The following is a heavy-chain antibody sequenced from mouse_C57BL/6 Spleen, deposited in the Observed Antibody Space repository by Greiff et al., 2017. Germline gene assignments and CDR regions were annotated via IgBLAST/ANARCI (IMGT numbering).Heavy chain of an antibody. CDR3: ARAHYYYGSSYAMDY. Sequence: QVHVKQPGTELVKPGASVKLSCKASGYTFTSYWMHWVKQRPGQGLEWIGNINPSNGGTNYNEKFKSKATLTVDKSSSTAYMQLSSLTSEDSAVYYCARAHYYYGSSYAMDYWGQGTSVTVSS. J-gene: IGHJ4*01. CDR2: INPSNGGT. CDR1: GYTFTSYW. D-gene: IGHD1-1*01. V-gene: IGHV1-53*01.